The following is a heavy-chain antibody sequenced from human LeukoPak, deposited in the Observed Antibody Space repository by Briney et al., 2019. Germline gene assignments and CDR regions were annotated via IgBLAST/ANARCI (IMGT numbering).Heavy chain of an antibody. CDR1: GFTFNTYA. CDR3: AKDPGGGSYYFDS. J-gene: IGHJ4*02. V-gene: IGHV3-23*01. CDR2: IIGIGGST. D-gene: IGHD5-12*01. Sequence: GGSLRLSCAASGFTFNTYAMTWVRQAPGKGLEWVSSIIGIGGSTYYADSVKGRFTISRDSSKSTLHLHMNSLRAEDTAVYFCAKDPGGGSYYFDSWGQGTQVTVSS.